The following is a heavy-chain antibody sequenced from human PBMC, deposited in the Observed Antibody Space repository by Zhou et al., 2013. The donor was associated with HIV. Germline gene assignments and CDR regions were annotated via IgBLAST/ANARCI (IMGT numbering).Heavy chain of an antibody. D-gene: IGHD2-15*01. CDR3: ARANGPTLGYCSGGSCYIFDY. Sequence: QVQLVQSGAEVKKPGSSVKVSCKASGGTFNKYTMTWVRQAPGQGLEWMGGTIPVFGTTNYAQKFHGRVTITTDESSSTAYMELTNLTFNDTAVYYCARANGPTLGYCSGGSCYIFDYWGQGTLVTVSS. CDR2: TIPVFGTT. V-gene: IGHV1-69*05. CDR1: GGTFNKYT. J-gene: IGHJ4*02.